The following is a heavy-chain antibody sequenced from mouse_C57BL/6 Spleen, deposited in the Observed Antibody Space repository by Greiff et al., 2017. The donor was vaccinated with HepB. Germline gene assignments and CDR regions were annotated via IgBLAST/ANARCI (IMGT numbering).Heavy chain of an antibody. CDR3: ARWDYYGSSYDFDY. V-gene: IGHV1-82*01. CDR1: GYAFSSSW. D-gene: IGHD1-1*01. Sequence: VQLQQSGPELVKPGASVKISCKASGYAFSSSWMNWVKQRPGKGLEWIGRIYPGDGDTNYNGKFKGKATLTADKSSSTASMQLSSLTSEDSAVYFCARWDYYGSSYDFDYWGQGTTLTVSS. CDR2: IYPGDGDT. J-gene: IGHJ2*01.